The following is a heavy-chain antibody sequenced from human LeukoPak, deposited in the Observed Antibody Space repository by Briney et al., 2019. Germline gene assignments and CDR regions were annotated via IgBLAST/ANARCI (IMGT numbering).Heavy chain of an antibody. J-gene: IGHJ6*02. D-gene: IGHD2-2*01. CDR3: ARDLFPDIVVVPAALYSYYYYGMDV. CDR1: GGTFSSYA. V-gene: IGHV1-69*13. Sequence: ASVKVSCKASGGTFSSYAISWVRQAPGQGLEWMGGIIPIFGTANYAQKFQGRVTITADESTSTAYMGLSSLRSEDTAVYYCARDLFPDIVVVPAALYSYYYYGMDVWGQGTTVTVSS. CDR2: IIPIFGTA.